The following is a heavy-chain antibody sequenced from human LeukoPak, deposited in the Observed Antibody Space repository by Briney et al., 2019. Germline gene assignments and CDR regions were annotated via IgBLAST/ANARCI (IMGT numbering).Heavy chain of an antibody. CDR2: ISTSSSYI. CDR1: GFTFSSYS. CDR3: VLHSYGPDY. V-gene: IGHV3-21*01. Sequence: KAGGSLRLSCAASGFTFSSYSMNWVRQAPGKGLEWVSSISTSSSYIYYADSVKGRFTISRDNSKNTLYLQMSSLRAEDTAVYYCVLHSYGPDYWGQGTLVTVSS. J-gene: IGHJ4*02. D-gene: IGHD5-18*01.